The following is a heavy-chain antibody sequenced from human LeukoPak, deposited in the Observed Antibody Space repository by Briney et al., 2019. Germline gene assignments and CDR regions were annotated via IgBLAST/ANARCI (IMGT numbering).Heavy chain of an antibody. Sequence: GGSLRLSCAASGFTFSSYAMSWVRQAPGKGLEWVSAISGSGGSTYYADSVKGRFTISRDNSKNTLYLQMNSLRAEDTAVYYCANGLDYYYGMDVWGQGTTVTVSS. CDR3: ANGLDYYYGMDV. CDR2: ISGSGGST. V-gene: IGHV3-23*01. CDR1: GFTFSSYA. J-gene: IGHJ6*02.